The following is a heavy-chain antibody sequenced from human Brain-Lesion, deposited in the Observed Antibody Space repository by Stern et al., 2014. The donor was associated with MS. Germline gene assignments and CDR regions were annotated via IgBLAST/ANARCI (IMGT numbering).Heavy chain of an antibody. CDR2: INYRRNP. CDR1: YDSISSYY. D-gene: IGHD3-22*01. J-gene: IGHJ4*02. CDR3: ARAFSDYHDSTRGY. V-gene: IGHV4-59*01. Sequence: VQLVESGPGLVKPSETLSITCTVSYDSISSYYWTWLRQPPGKGLEWIGYINYRRNPNYNPALKSRVTISVDPSKNQFSLKLTSVTAADTAVYYCARAFSDYHDSTRGYWGQGTLVTVSS.